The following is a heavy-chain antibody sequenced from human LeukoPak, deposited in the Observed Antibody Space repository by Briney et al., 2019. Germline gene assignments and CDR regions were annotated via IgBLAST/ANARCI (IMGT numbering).Heavy chain of an antibody. V-gene: IGHV3-53*01. CDR2: IYSGGST. D-gene: IGHD1-1*01. CDR3: ARGHNWNDRGAVDM. J-gene: IGHJ3*02. CDR1: GFTVSSNY. Sequence: PGGSLRLSCAASGFTVSSNYMSWVRQAPGKGLEWVSSIYSGGSTYYADSVKGRFTISRDSSKNTLYLQMSSLRAEDTAVYYCARGHNWNDRGAVDMWGQGTMVSVS.